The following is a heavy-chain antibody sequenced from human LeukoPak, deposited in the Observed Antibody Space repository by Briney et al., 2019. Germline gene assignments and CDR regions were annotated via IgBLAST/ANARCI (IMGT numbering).Heavy chain of an antibody. V-gene: IGHV3-23*01. CDR3: TTQGYYYDSSGQYYFDY. D-gene: IGHD3-22*01. J-gene: IGHJ4*02. CDR2: ISDSGGRT. CDR1: GFTFSSYA. Sequence: GGSLRLSCAASGFTFSSYAMSWVRQAPGKGLEWVSGISDSGGRTYYADSVKGRFTISRDNSKNTLYLQMNSLKTEDTAVYYCTTQGYYYDSSGQYYFDYWGQGTLVTVSS.